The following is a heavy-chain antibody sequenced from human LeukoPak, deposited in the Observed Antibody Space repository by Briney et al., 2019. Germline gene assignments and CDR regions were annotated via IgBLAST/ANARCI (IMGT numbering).Heavy chain of an antibody. CDR1: GFTFSSYA. D-gene: IGHD5-12*01. Sequence: GGSLRLSCAASGFTFSSYAMSWIRQAPGKGLEWVSYISSSSSYTNYADSVKGRFTISRDNAKNSLYLQMNSLRAEDTAVYYCARRGSGTGYWYFDLWGRGTLLTVSS. J-gene: IGHJ2*01. CDR3: ARRGSGTGYWYFDL. V-gene: IGHV3-11*06. CDR2: ISSSSSYT.